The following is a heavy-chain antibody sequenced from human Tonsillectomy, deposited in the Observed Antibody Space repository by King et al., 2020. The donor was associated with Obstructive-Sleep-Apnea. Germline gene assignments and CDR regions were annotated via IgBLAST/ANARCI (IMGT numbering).Heavy chain of an antibody. CDR3: TRNDASEIYYYGMDV. CDR2: IDPSDSYT. D-gene: IGHD2-2*01. Sequence: VQLVESGAELKKPGESLRISCKGSGYSFSSYWITWVRQLPGKGLEWMGSIDPSDSYTNYSPSFQGHVPISADKSITTAYLQWSSLKASDTAMYYCTRNDASEIYYYGMDVWGQGTTVTVSS. CDR1: GYSFSSYW. V-gene: IGHV5-10-1*01. J-gene: IGHJ6*02.